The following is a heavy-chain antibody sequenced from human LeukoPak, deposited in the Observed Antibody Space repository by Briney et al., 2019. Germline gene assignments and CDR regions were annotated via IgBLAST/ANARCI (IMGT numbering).Heavy chain of an antibody. D-gene: IGHD6-13*01. J-gene: IGHJ6*02. V-gene: IGHV1-2*02. CDR3: ASTGAAAGYYYYYGMDV. CDR1: GYTFTGYY. Sequence: ASVKVSCKASGYTFTGYYLHWVRQAPGQGLEWMGWINPNSGGTNYAQKFQGRVTMTRDTSISTAYMELSRLRSDDTAVYYCASTGAAAGYYYYYGMDVWGQGTTVTVSS. CDR2: INPNSGGT.